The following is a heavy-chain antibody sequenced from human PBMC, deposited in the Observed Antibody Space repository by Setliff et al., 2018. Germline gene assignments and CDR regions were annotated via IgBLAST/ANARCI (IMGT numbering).Heavy chain of an antibody. CDR2: IYPGNADT. Sequence: GASLKISCKGSGYSFTDYWIAWVRQTPGKGLEWMGTIYPGNADTRYSPSFQGQVTIATDTSINTAFLQWNNLKASDTAVYYCARRGERFFNWFDPWGQGTLVTVSS. D-gene: IGHD2-21*01. V-gene: IGHV5-51*01. J-gene: IGHJ5*02. CDR1: GYSFTDYW. CDR3: ARRGERFFNWFDP.